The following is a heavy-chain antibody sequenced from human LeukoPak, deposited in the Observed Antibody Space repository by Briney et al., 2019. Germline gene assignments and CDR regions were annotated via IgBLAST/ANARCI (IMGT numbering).Heavy chain of an antibody. CDR3: ARTFDYYDSSGYLDY. CDR2: IYYSGIT. V-gene: IGHV4-39*07. Sequence: SETLSLTCIVSGGSISGSNYYWGWIRQAPGKGLEWIGSIYYSGITHYNASLKSRVTISVDMSTNQFSLRLSSVTAADTAVYYCARTFDYYDSSGYLDYWGQGTLVTVSS. D-gene: IGHD3-22*01. J-gene: IGHJ4*02. CDR1: GGSISGSNYY.